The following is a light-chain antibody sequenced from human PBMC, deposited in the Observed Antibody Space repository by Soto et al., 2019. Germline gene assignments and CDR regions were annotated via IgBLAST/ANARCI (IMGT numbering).Light chain of an antibody. V-gene: IGKV3-15*01. CDR1: QSVSSN. Sequence: EIVMTQSPVTLCVSXXXXXIXSXRASQSVSSNLAWYQQKPGQAPSLLIYGAFTRATGIPARFSGTGSGTEFTLTISSLQSEDFALYYCQQYNDWPLTFGQGTKVDIK. CDR3: QQYNDWPLT. J-gene: IGKJ1*01. CDR2: GAF.